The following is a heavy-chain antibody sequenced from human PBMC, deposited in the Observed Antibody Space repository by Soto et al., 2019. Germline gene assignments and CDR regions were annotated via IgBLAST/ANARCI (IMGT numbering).Heavy chain of an antibody. Sequence: PSQTLSLTCAISGDSVSSNSAAWNWIRQSPSRGLEWLGRTYYRSKWYNDYAVSVKSRITINPDTSKNQFSLQLNSVTPEDTAVYYCAREYYDILTGYYKPGYYGMDVWGQGTTVTVSS. D-gene: IGHD3-9*01. J-gene: IGHJ6*02. CDR2: TYYRSKWYN. V-gene: IGHV6-1*01. CDR1: GDSVSSNSAA. CDR3: AREYYDILTGYYKPGYYGMDV.